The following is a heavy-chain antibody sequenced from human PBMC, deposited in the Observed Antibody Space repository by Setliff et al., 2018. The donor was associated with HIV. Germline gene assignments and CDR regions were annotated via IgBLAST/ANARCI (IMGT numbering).Heavy chain of an antibody. CDR3: ASTGYSSGWSFDY. CDR2: IYYSGST. Sequence: PSETLSLTCTVSGGSISSSSYYWGWIRQPPGKGLEWIGSIYYSGSTYYNPSLKSRVTISVDTSKNQFSLKLSSVTAADTAVYYCASTGYSSGWSFDYWGQRTLVTVSS. V-gene: IGHV4-39*07. D-gene: IGHD6-19*01. CDR1: GGSISSSSYY. J-gene: IGHJ4*02.